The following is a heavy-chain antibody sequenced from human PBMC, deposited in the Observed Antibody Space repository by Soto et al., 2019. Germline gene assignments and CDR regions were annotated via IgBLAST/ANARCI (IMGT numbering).Heavy chain of an antibody. CDR3: ASPRGSCSGGSCPFDY. D-gene: IGHD2-15*01. Sequence: GESLKISCKGSGYSFTSYWIGWVRQMPGKGLEWMGIIYPGDSDTRYSPSFQGQVTIPADKSISTAYLQWSSLKASDTAMYYCASPRGSCSGGSCPFDYWGQGTLVTVSS. V-gene: IGHV5-51*01. J-gene: IGHJ4*02. CDR2: IYPGDSDT. CDR1: GYSFTSYW.